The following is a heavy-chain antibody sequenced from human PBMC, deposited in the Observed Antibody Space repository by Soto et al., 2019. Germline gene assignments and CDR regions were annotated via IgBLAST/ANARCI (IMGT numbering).Heavy chain of an antibody. D-gene: IGHD3-22*01. Sequence: GASVKVSCKASGYTITSYGISWVRQAPGQGLEWMGWISAYNGNTNYAQKLQGRVTMTTDTSTSTAYMELRSLRSDDTAVYYCARDRVSMIVVAWDFDYWGQGTLVTVSS. V-gene: IGHV1-18*01. CDR2: ISAYNGNT. CDR3: ARDRVSMIVVAWDFDY. CDR1: GYTITSYG. J-gene: IGHJ4*02.